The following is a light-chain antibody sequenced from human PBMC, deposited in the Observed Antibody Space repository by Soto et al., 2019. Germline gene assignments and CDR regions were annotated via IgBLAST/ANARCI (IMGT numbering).Light chain of an antibody. CDR2: KAS. J-gene: IGKJ1*01. CDR1: QSISSW. Sequence: DIQMTQSPSTLSASVGDRVTITCRASQSISSWLAWYQQKPGKAPKLLIYKASSLESGVPSRFSGSGSGTEFTLTISSLQPDDFAPYYCQQYDLYPWTFGQGTKVEI. V-gene: IGKV1-5*03. CDR3: QQYDLYPWT.